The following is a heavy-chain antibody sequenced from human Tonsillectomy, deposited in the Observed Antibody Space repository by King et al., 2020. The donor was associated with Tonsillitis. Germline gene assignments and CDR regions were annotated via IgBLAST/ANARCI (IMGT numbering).Heavy chain of an antibody. J-gene: IGHJ6*02. CDR1: GFTFSSYS. D-gene: IGHD5-12*01. CDR3: ARDKFVDIAPTTVDDNYYYYGMDV. Sequence: EVQLVESGGGLVQSGGSLRLSCAASGFTFSSYSMNWVRQAPGKGLEWVSYISRSSSIIYYADSVKGRFTISRDNAKNSLYLQMNSLRAEDTAVYYCARDKFVDIAPTTVDDNYYYYGMDVWGHGTTVSVSS. V-gene: IGHV3-48*01. CDR2: ISRSSSII.